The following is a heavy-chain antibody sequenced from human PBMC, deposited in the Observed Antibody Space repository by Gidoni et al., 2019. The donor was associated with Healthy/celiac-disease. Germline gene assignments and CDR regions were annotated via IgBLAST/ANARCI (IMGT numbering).Heavy chain of an antibody. D-gene: IGHD3-3*01. J-gene: IGHJ5*02. CDR3: ARELSEITICGVARPGWFDP. CDR1: GGTFSSYA. V-gene: IGHV1-69*04. CDR2: IIPILGIA. Sequence: VQLVQHGAELKMPGTSVKVSCRPSGGTFSSYAIIWVRQAPGQGLDWMGRIIPILGIANYAQKCQGRVTITADKSTSTAYIELSSRRSEDTAVYYCARELSEITICGVARPGWFDPWGQGTLVTVSS.